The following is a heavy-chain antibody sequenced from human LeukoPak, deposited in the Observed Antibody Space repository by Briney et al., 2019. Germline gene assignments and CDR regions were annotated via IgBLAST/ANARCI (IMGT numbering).Heavy chain of an antibody. Sequence: GGSLRLSCAASGFTFSSYAMSWVRQAPGKGLEWVSAISGSGGSTYYADSVKGRFTISRDNSKNTLYLQMNSLRAEDTAVYYCAKDLQVLKVAAGAFDIWGQGTMVTVSS. J-gene: IGHJ3*02. D-gene: IGHD6-13*01. V-gene: IGHV3-23*01. CDR3: AKDLQVLKVAAGAFDI. CDR2: ISGSGGST. CDR1: GFTFSSYA.